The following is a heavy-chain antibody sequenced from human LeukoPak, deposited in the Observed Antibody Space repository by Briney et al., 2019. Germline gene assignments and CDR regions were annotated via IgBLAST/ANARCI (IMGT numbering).Heavy chain of an antibody. D-gene: IGHD3-22*01. CDR2: ISGYSGNT. J-gene: IGHJ3*02. Sequence: ASVKVSCKASGYTFTSYGISWVRQAPGQGLEWMGWISGYSGNTNYAQKLQGRVTMTTDTSTSTAYMELRSLKSDDTAVYYCASLKNYYDSSGYLVTDAFDIWGQGTMVTVSS. CDR1: GYTFTSYG. CDR3: ASLKNYYDSSGYLVTDAFDI. V-gene: IGHV1-18*01.